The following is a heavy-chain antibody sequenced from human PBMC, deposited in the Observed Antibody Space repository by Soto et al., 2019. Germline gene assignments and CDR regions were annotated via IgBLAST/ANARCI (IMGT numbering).Heavy chain of an antibody. V-gene: IGHV1-46*03. CDR3: ARAEGVVVPAALTFDY. D-gene: IGHD2-2*01. CDR2: INPSGGST. J-gene: IGHJ4*02. Sequence: GASVKVSCKASGYTFTSYYMHWVRQAPGQGLEWMGIINPSGGSTSYAQKFQGRVTMTRDTSTSTVYMELSSLRSEDTAVYYCARAEGVVVPAALTFDYWGQGTLVTVSS. CDR1: GYTFTSYY.